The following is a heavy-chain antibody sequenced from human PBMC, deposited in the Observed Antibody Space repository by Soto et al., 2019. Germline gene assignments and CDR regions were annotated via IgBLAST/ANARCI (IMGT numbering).Heavy chain of an antibody. CDR1: GYTLTELS. D-gene: IGHD2-8*01. J-gene: IGHJ4*02. CDR3: ATTAGLLDCTNGVCYRPPIDD. CDR2: FDPEDGET. Sequence: ASVKVSCKVSGYTLTELSMHWVRQAPGKGLEWMGGFDPEDGETIYAQKFQGRVTMTEDTSTDTAYMELSSLRSEDTAVYYCATTAGLLDCTNGVCYRPPIDDWGQGTLVNVSS. V-gene: IGHV1-24*01.